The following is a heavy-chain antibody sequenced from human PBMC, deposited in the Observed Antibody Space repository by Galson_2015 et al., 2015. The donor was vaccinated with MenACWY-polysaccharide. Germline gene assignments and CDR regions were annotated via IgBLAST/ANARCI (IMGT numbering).Heavy chain of an antibody. J-gene: IGHJ6*02. CDR3: ARVCGSGRCFDV. D-gene: IGHD2-21*01. Sequence: ETLSLSCGVAGGSITSASFDGARMRPPPGEGLEGDGSMSYRGNTYYNPSLKSRVTMSVDMSKNQFSLDLTSVTAADTAVYYCARVCGSGRCFDVWGQGTTVTVSS. CDR2: MSYRGNT. CDR1: GGSITSASFD. V-gene: IGHV4-39*07.